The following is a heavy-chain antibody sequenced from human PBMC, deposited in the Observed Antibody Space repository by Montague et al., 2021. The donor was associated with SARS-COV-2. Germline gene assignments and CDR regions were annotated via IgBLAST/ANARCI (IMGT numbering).Heavy chain of an antibody. J-gene: IGHJ6*02. CDR2: ISAYNGNT. D-gene: IGHD1-1*01. CDR3: ARDFRGGTTFDYYYGMDV. CDR1: GYPFTSYG. V-gene: IGHV1-18*04. Sequence: SVKVSFKASGYPFTSYGISWLRQAPGQGLEWMGWISAYNGNTNYAQKLQGRVTMTTDTSTSTAYMELRSLRSDDTAVYYCARDFRGGTTFDYYYGMDVWGQGTTVTVSS.